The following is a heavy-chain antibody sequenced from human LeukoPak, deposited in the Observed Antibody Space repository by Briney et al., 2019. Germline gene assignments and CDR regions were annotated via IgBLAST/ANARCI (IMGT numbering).Heavy chain of an antibody. V-gene: IGHV3-48*02. CDR1: GFSISPYS. CDR3: ARDAGVCRLDY. CDR2: VNGSGSSK. D-gene: IGHD6-6*01. J-gene: IGHJ4*02. Sequence: GGSLRLSCAACGFSISPYSMHWVRQAPGKGLEWVSYVNGSGSSKYYADSVKGRFTISRDNAKNSLYLQMTSLRDEDTAVYYCARDAGVCRLDYWGQGTLVTVSS.